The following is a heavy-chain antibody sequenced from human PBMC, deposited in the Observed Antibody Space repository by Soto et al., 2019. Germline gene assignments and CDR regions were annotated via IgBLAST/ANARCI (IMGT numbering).Heavy chain of an antibody. V-gene: IGHV4-4*02. J-gene: IGHJ3*02. Sequence: QVQLQESGPGLVKPSGTLSLTCAVSGGSISNNNWWSWVRQPPGKGLEWIGEIYQSGSSNYNSSLKSRVTISVDKSKNQFSLKLSSVTAADTAMYYCARDASAVDTAMVTGGVFDIWGQGTMVTVSS. CDR1: GGSISNNNW. D-gene: IGHD5-18*01. CDR3: ARDASAVDTAMVTGGVFDI. CDR2: IYQSGSS.